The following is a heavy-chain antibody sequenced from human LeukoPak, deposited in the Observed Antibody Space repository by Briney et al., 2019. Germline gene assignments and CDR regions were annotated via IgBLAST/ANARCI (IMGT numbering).Heavy chain of an antibody. CDR2: IYYSGST. J-gene: IGHJ4*02. CDR1: GGSISSYY. CDR3: ARGYSGYDLDY. V-gene: IGHV4-59*01. D-gene: IGHD5-12*01. Sequence: SETLSLTCTVSGGSISSYYWSWIRQPPGKGLEWIGYIYYSGSTNYNLSLKSRVTISVDTSKNQFSLKLSSVTAADTAVYYCARGYSGYDLDYWGQGTLVTVSS.